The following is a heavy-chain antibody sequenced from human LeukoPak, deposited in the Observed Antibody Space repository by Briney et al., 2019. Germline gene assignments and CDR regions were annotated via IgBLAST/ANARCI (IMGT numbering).Heavy chain of an antibody. CDR2: IYTSGST. V-gene: IGHV4-61*02. D-gene: IGHD2-15*01. Sequence: SQTPSLTCTVSGGSISSGSYYWRWIRQPAGKGLEWIGRIYTSGSTNYNPSLKSRVTISVDTSKNQFSLKLSYVTAADTAVYYCARGFGVVVAAIDYWGQGTLVTVSS. CDR1: GGSISSGSYY. CDR3: ARGFGVVVAAIDY. J-gene: IGHJ4*02.